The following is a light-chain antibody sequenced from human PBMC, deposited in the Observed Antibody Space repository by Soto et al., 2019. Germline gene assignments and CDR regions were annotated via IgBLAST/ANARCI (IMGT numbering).Light chain of an antibody. CDR3: QQRSNWTPWT. CDR2: DAS. V-gene: IGKV3-11*01. CDR1: QSVSSY. J-gene: IGKJ1*01. Sequence: EIVLTQSPATLSLSPGERATLSCRASQSVSSYLAWYQQKPGQAPRLLIYDASNRATGIPARFSGSGSGTDFTLTISSLEPEDFAVYYCQQRSNWTPWTFGQGNKVDI.